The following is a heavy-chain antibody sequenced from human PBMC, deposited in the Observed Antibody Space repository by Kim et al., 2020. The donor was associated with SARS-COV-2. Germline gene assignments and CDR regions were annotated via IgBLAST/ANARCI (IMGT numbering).Heavy chain of an antibody. J-gene: IGHJ3*02. CDR2: IYYSGST. CDR1: GGSISSYY. CDR3: ARGSPSQRTLLLFGGGAFDI. V-gene: IGHV4-59*08. Sequence: SETLSLTCTVSGGSISSYYWSWIRQPPGKGLEWIGYIYYSGSTNYNPSLKSRVTISVDTSKNQFSLKLSSVTAADTAVYYCARGSPSQRTLLLFGGGAFDIWGQGTMVTVSS. D-gene: IGHD3-10*01.